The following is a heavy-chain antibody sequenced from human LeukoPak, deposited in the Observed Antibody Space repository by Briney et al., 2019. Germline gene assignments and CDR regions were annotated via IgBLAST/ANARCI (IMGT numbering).Heavy chain of an antibody. CDR1: GFTFSSYG. CDR3: ARTPGARYVFDI. Sequence: GGSLRLSCAASGFTFSSYGMSWVRQAPGKGLEWVSAISGSGGSTYYADSVKGRFTISRDNAKNTLYLQMNSLRAEDTAVYYCARTPGARYVFDIWGKGTMHPVSS. D-gene: IGHD1-26*01. V-gene: IGHV3-23*01. J-gene: IGHJ3*02. CDR2: ISGSGGST.